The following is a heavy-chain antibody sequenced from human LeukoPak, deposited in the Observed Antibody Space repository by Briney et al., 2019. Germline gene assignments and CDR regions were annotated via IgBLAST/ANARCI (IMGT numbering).Heavy chain of an antibody. Sequence: RGSLRLSCAASGFTFSSYAMSWVRQAPGKGLEWVSAISGSGGSTYYADSVKGRFTISRDNSKNTLYLQMNSLRAEDTAVYYCAKSYEYSSSWYGYYYYGMDVWGQGTTVTVSS. D-gene: IGHD6-13*01. CDR1: GFTFSSYA. CDR2: ISGSGGST. CDR3: AKSYEYSSSWYGYYYYGMDV. J-gene: IGHJ6*02. V-gene: IGHV3-23*01.